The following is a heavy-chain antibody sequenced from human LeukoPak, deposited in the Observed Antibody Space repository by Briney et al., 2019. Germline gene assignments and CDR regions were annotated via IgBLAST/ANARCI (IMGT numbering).Heavy chain of an antibody. CDR3: AKSVWKQQSVPDY. Sequence: PRGSLRLSCAASGFTFSNYGMHWVRQAPGKGLEWVAFIRYDGSNKYYADSVKGRFTISRDNSKNTLYLQMNSLRAEDTAVYYCAKSVWKQQSVPDYWGQGTLVTVSS. V-gene: IGHV3-30*02. J-gene: IGHJ4*02. CDR1: GFTFSNYG. D-gene: IGHD6-13*01. CDR2: IRYDGSNK.